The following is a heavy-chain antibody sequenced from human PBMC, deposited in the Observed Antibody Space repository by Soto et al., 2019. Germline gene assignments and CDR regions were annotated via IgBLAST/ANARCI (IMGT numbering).Heavy chain of an antibody. CDR2: IYYSGST. CDR3: ARGGWKLFDY. V-gene: IGHV4-59*01. CDR1: GGSISSYY. J-gene: IGHJ4*02. D-gene: IGHD6-19*01. Sequence: SETLSLTCTVSGGSISSYYWSWIRQPPWKGLEWIGYIYYSGSTNYNPSLKSRVTISVHTSKNQFSLKLSAVTAADTAVYYCARGGWKLFDYWGQGTPVTVSS.